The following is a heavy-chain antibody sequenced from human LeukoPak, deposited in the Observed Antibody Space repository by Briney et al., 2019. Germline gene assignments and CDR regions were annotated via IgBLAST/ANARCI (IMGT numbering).Heavy chain of an antibody. CDR3: ARIPYYYDSTVPRWAFDD. CDR1: GGISSSYY. CDR2: IYYTGAT. J-gene: IGHJ3*01. V-gene: IGHV4-39*01. D-gene: IGHD3-22*01. Sequence: SQTLSLTCIVSGGISSSYYWGWVRQPPGKGLGWVASIYYTGATYYNPSLKSRLTISVDTSKSQFSLGLSSVTAADTAVYYCARIPYYYDSTVPRWAFDDWDQGTMVTVSS.